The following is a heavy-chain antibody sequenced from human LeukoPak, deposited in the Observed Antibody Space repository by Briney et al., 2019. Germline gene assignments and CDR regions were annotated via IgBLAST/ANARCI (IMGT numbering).Heavy chain of an antibody. CDR2: IYTSGST. CDR1: GGSISSYY. D-gene: IGHD6-19*01. V-gene: IGHV4-4*07. J-gene: IGHJ6*02. Sequence: SETLSLTCTVSGGSISSYYWSWIRQPAGKGLEWIGRIYTSGSTNYSPSLKSRVTMSVDTSKNQFSLKLISVTAADTAVYYCARHPEYSSGWSEPAYYYYYGMDVWGQGTTVTVSS. CDR3: ARHPEYSSGWSEPAYYYYYGMDV.